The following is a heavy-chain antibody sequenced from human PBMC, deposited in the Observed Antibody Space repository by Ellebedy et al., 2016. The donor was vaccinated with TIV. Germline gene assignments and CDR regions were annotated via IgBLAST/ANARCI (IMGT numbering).Heavy chain of an antibody. D-gene: IGHD6-19*01. J-gene: IGHJ4*02. CDR1: GFIISGDW. CDR2: IKQDEGEK. CDR3: ARGPMWLVREGVDY. Sequence: GESLKISCAASGFIISGDWMSWVRQAPGKGLEWVANIKQDEGEKYYVESVKGRFTISSDHAKSSLYLQMNSLRAEDTAVYYCARGPMWLVREGVDYWGQGALVTVSS. V-gene: IGHV3-7*03.